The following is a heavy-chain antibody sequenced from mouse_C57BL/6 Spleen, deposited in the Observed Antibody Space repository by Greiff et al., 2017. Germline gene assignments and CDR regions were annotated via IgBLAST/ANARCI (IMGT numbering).Heavy chain of an antibody. V-gene: IGHV1-15*01. CDR3: TNRFEGAY. Sequence: QVQLKQSGAELVRPGASVTLSCKASGYTFTDYEMHWVKQTPVHGLEWIGAIDPETGGTAYNQKFKGKAILTADKSSSTAYMELRSLTSEDSAVYYCTNRFEGAYWGQGTLVTVSA. CDR1: GYTFTDYE. J-gene: IGHJ3*01. CDR2: IDPETGGT.